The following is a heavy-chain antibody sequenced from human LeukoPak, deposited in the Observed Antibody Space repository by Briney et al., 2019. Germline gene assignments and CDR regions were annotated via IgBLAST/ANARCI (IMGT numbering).Heavy chain of an antibody. CDR1: GFTFSSYW. D-gene: IGHD3-22*01. Sequence: GGSLRLSCAASGFTFSSYWMNWVRQAPGKGLEWVANIKQDGNEKYYVDSVKGRFTISRDNAKNSLYLQMNSLRAEDTAVYYCARVYDSSGYYYEQTGYFDYWGQGTLVTVSS. J-gene: IGHJ4*02. CDR3: ARVYDSSGYYYEQTGYFDY. CDR2: IKQDGNEK. V-gene: IGHV3-7*01.